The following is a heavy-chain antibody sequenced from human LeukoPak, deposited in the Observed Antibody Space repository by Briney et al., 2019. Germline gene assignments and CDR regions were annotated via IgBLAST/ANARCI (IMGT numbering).Heavy chain of an antibody. CDR1: EFTFSSYA. CDR2: MSYDGSNK. D-gene: IGHD2-2*01. Sequence: GGSLKLPCPPSEFTFSSYAMNWVRQAQGKGLEWVEIMSYDGSNKYYADSVKGRFTISRDNSKSTLYLQMNSLRPEDTAVYYCARDHIPAANQFDYWGQGTLVTVSS. CDR3: ARDHIPAANQFDY. V-gene: IGHV3-30*04. J-gene: IGHJ4*02.